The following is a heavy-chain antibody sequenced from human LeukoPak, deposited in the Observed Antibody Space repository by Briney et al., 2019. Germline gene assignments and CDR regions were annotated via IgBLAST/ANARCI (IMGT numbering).Heavy chain of an antibody. Sequence: ASVKVSCKASGYTFTGYDINWVRQATGQGLEWMGWMNPNSGNTGYAQKFQGRVTMTRNTSISTAYMELSSLRSEDTAVYYCARTGHFSYYYGSGSYYKDGMDVWGQGTTVTVSS. CDR3: ARTGHFSYYYGSGSYYKDGMDV. V-gene: IGHV1-8*01. J-gene: IGHJ6*02. CDR1: GYTFTGYD. CDR2: MNPNSGNT. D-gene: IGHD3-10*01.